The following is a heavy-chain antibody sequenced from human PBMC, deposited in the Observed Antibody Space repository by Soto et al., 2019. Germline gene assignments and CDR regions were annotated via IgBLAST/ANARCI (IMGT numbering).Heavy chain of an antibody. Sequence: SETLSLTCTVSGDTITSFSWNWIRQSAGKGLEWIGRISTTGSTNYKPSLKSRVTFSVDTSKNQVSLKLRSVTAADTAVYYCARSVRKWLDPWGQGILVTVSS. V-gene: IGHV4-4*07. CDR1: GDTITSFS. CDR3: ARSVRKWLDP. J-gene: IGHJ5*02. CDR2: ISTTGST.